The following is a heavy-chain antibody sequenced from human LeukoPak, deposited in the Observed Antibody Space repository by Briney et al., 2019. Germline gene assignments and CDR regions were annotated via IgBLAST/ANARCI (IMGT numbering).Heavy chain of an antibody. Sequence: GRSLRLSCAASGFTFSSYAMHWVRQAPGKGLEWVANIKQDGSVKYCVDSVKGRFTISRDNAKNSLYLQMNSLRAEDTAVYYCVRHPSARFDYWGQGALVTVSS. CDR3: VRHPSARFDY. V-gene: IGHV3-7*04. CDR1: GFTFSSYA. D-gene: IGHD1-26*01. J-gene: IGHJ4*02. CDR2: IKQDGSVK.